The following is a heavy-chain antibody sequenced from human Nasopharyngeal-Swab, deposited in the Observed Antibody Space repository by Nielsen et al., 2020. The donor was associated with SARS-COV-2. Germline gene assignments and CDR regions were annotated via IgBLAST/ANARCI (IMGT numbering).Heavy chain of an antibody. CDR2: ISYDGSNK. V-gene: IGHV3-30*03. Sequence: SLKILCSASGFTFSSYGMHWVRQASGQGLEWVAGISYDGSNKYYADSVKGRFTNSRDNSKNTLYLQMNSLRAEDTAVYYCARDQLTAIFGVVISYYYYGMDVWVQGTTVTVSS. D-gene: IGHD3-3*01. J-gene: IGHJ6*02. CDR1: GFTFSSYG. CDR3: ARDQLTAIFGVVISYYYYGMDV.